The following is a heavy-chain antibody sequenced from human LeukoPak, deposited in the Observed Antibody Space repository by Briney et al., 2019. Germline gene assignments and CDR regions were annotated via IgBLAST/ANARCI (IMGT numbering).Heavy chain of an antibody. Sequence: PGGSLRLSCAASGFTVSSTYVSWVRQAPGKGLEWVSVMHSDGSPYYNRDSVKGRFTFSRDSSRNTLYLQMNGLTAEDTAVYYCARHGILRYIDDWGQGTLVTVSS. CDR3: ARHGILRYIDD. D-gene: IGHD3-9*01. J-gene: IGHJ4*02. V-gene: IGHV3-66*04. CDR1: GFTVSSTY. CDR2: MHSDGSP.